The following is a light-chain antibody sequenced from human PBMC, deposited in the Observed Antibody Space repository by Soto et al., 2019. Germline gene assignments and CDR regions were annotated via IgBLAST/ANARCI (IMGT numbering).Light chain of an antibody. CDR3: QQSYSTPYT. J-gene: IGKJ2*01. CDR1: QSISSY. V-gene: IGKV1-39*01. CDR2: AAS. Sequence: DIQMTQSPSSLSASVGDRVTITCRASQSISSYLNWYQQKPGKAPNLLIYAASSLQSGVPSRFGSSESGTDFTLTINSLQPADFATYYCQQSYSTPYTFGQGTKLEIK.